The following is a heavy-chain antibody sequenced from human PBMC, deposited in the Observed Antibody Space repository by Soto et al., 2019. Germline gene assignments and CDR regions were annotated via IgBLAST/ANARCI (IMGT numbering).Heavy chain of an antibody. J-gene: IGHJ6*02. CDR2: IYYSGST. D-gene: IGHD2-15*01. Sequence: SETLSLTCTVSGGSVSSGSYYWSWIRQPPGKGLEWIGYIYYSGSTNYNPSLKSRVTISVDTSKNQLSLKLSSVTAADTAVYYCARDRVVVAANPNYYYYGMDVWGQGTTVTVSS. V-gene: IGHV4-61*01. CDR3: ARDRVVVAANPNYYYYGMDV. CDR1: GGSVSSGSYY.